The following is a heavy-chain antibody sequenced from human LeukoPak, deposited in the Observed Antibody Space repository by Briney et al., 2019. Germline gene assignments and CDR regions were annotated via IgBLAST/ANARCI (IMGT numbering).Heavy chain of an antibody. J-gene: IGHJ4*02. Sequence: GGSLRLSCAASGFTFSRYWMHWVRQAPTKGLVWVSRISSDGSSTNYADSVKGRFTISRDNAENTLYLEMNSLRAEDAAVYYCARVDVSWSYSAFDLWGEGTLVTVSS. CDR3: ARVDVSWSYSAFDL. D-gene: IGHD3-10*01. V-gene: IGHV3-74*01. CDR1: GFTFSRYW. CDR2: ISSDGSST.